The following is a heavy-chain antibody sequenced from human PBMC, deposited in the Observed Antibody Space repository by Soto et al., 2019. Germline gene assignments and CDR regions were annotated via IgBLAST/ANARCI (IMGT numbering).Heavy chain of an antibody. CDR2: IYYSGST. D-gene: IGHD2-15*01. CDR1: GGSISSGDYY. CDR3: ARSPAERYCSGGSCYFGWWFDT. J-gene: IGHJ5*02. V-gene: IGHV4-30-4*01. Sequence: SETLSLTCTVSGGSISSGDYYWSWIRQPPGKGLEWIGYIYYSGSTYYNPSLKSRVTISVDTSKNQFSLKLSSVTAADTAVYHCARSPAERYCSGGSCYFGWWFDTWGQGTLVT.